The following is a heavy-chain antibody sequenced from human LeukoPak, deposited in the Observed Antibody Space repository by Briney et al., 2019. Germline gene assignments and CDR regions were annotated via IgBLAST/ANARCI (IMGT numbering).Heavy chain of an antibody. CDR3: ARHQSIAARVGFDY. V-gene: IGHV1-69*05. J-gene: IGHJ4*02. CDR1: GGTFSSYA. D-gene: IGHD6-6*01. Sequence: ASVKVSCKASGGTFSSYAISWVRQAPGQGLEWMGGIIPIFGTANYAQKFQGRVTITTDESTSTAYMELSSLRSEDTAVYYCARHQSIAARVGFDYWGQRTLVTVSS. CDR2: IIPIFGTA.